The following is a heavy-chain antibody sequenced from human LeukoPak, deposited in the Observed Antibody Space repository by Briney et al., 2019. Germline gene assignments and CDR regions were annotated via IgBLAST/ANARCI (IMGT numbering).Heavy chain of an antibody. CDR3: ARAKSTRYYFDY. CDR2: ISYDGSNK. Sequence: GGSPRLSCAASGFTFSSYAMHWVRQAPGKGLEWVAVISYDGSNKYYADSVKGRFTISRDNSKNTLYLQMNSLRAEDTAVYYCARAKSTRYYFDYWGQGTLVTVSS. V-gene: IGHV3-30-3*01. J-gene: IGHJ4*02. CDR1: GFTFSSYA.